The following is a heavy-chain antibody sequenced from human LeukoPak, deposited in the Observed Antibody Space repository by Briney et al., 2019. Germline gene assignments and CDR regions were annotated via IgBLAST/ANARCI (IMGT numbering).Heavy chain of an antibody. D-gene: IGHD3-22*01. J-gene: IGHJ4*02. V-gene: IGHV4-34*01. CDR3: ARGGGSSGYWAFDY. CDR2: INHSGST. CDR1: GGSFSGYY. Sequence: PSETLSLTCAVYGGSFSGYYWSWIRQPPGKGLEWIGEINHSGSTNYNPSLKSRVTISVDTSKNQFSLKLSSVTAADTAVYYCARGGGSSGYWAFDYWGQGTLVTVSS.